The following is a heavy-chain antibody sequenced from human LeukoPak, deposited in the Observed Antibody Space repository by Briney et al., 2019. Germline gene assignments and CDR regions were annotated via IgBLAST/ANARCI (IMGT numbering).Heavy chain of an antibody. D-gene: IGHD3-10*01. J-gene: IGHJ4*02. CDR3: AKKRSYGSGSYYFDY. CDR2: ISNDGSNK. V-gene: IGHV3-30-3*02. CDR1: GFTFSSYA. Sequence: GGSLRLSCAASGFTFSSYAMHWVRQAPGKGLEWVAVISNDGSNKYYADSVKGRFTISRDNSKNTLYLQMNSLRAEDTAVYYCAKKRSYGSGSYYFDYWGQGTLVTVSS.